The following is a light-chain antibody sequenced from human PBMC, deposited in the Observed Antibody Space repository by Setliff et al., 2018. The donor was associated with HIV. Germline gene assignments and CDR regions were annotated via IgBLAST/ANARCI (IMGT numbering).Light chain of an antibody. CDR3: HQYHSVPWT. CDR1: QSVLYSSKNQ. CDR2: RAS. Sequence: DIVMTQSPDSLAVSLGERATIHCKSSQSVLYSSKNQLAWYQHKAGQPPKLLIYRASTRESGVPDRFSGGGSGTDFTLTISSLQAEDVAIYFCHQYHSVPWTFGQGTKVDIK. V-gene: IGKV4-1*01. J-gene: IGKJ1*01.